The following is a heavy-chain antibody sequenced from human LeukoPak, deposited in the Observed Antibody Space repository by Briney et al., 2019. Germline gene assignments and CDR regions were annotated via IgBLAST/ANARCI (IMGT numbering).Heavy chain of an antibody. CDR2: INHGGST. V-gene: IGHV4-34*01. J-gene: IGHJ4*02. CDR1: GGSFSGYY. D-gene: IGHD6-13*01. CDR3: ARGRYVTTRGGAAAGFLDY. Sequence: SETLSLTCAVYGGSFSGYYWSWIRLPPGKGLEWIGEINHGGSTNYNPSLKSRVTISVDTSQNQFSLRLSSVTAADTAVYYCARGRYVTTRGGAAAGFLDYWGQGTLVTVST.